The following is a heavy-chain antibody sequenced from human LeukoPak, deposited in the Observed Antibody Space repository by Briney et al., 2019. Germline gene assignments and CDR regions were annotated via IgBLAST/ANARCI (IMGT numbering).Heavy chain of an antibody. V-gene: IGHV3-48*03. Sequence: GGSLRLSCAASGFTFSSYEMNWVRQAPGKGLEWVSYISSSGRTIYYADSVKGRFTISRDNAKNSLYLQMNSLRAEDTAVYYCARGPYASGSYGRRGWVHYMDVWGKGTTVTISS. CDR1: GFTFSSYE. CDR3: ARGPYASGSYGRRGWVHYMDV. D-gene: IGHD3-10*01. CDR2: ISSSGRTI. J-gene: IGHJ6*03.